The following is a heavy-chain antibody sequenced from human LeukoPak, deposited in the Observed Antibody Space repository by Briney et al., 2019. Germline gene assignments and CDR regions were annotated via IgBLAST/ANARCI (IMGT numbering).Heavy chain of an antibody. CDR2: ISSSGSTI. CDR1: GFTFSRYS. V-gene: IGHV3-48*04. Sequence: GSLRLSCVASGFTFSRYSMNWVRQAPGKGLEWVSYISSSGSTIYYADSVKGRFTISRDNAKNSLYLQMNSLRAEDTAVYYCARAIYGGYYYYMDVWGKGTTVTISS. D-gene: IGHD2-2*02. J-gene: IGHJ6*03. CDR3: ARAIYGGYYYYMDV.